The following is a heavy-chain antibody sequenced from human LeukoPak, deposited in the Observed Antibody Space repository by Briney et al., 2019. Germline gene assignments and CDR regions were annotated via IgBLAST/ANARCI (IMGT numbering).Heavy chain of an antibody. V-gene: IGHV1-18*01. CDR3: ARDRIAAAVLDY. D-gene: IGHD6-13*01. CDR2: INPYHGKT. J-gene: IGHJ4*02. CDR1: GYNFITYG. Sequence: ASVKVSCKASGYNFITYGFSWVRQAPGQGLEWMGWINPYHGKTKYAQKFQGRVTMTTDTSTNTAHMELRSLTSDDPAVYFWARDRIAAAVLDYWGQGTLVTVSS.